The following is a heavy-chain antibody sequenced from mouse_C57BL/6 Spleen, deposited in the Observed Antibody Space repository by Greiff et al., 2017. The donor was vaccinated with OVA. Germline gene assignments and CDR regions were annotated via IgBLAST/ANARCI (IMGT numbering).Heavy chain of an antibody. V-gene: IGHV1-50*01. D-gene: IGHD3-2*02. CDR3: ARSGGQLRLREDY. Sequence: QVHVKQPGAELVKPGASVKLSCKASGYTFTSYWMQWVKQRPGQGLEWTGEIDPSDSYTNYNQKFKGKATLTVDTSSSTAYMQLSSLTSEDSAVYYCARSGGQLRLREDYWGQGTSVTVSS. CDR1: GYTFTSYW. CDR2: IDPSDSYT. J-gene: IGHJ4*01.